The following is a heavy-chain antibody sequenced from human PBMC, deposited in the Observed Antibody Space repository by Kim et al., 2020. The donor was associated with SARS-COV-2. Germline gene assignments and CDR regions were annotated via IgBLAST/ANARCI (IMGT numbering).Heavy chain of an antibody. D-gene: IGHD6-13*01. J-gene: IGHJ4*02. CDR3: ARHPPAGTDY. Sequence: SETLSLTCTVSGGSISSSSYYWGWIRQPPGKGLEWIGSIYYSGSTYYNPSLKSRVTISVDTSKNQFSLKLSSVTAADTAVYYCARHPPAGTDYWGQGTLVTVSS. CDR2: IYYSGST. V-gene: IGHV4-39*01. CDR1: GGSISSSSYY.